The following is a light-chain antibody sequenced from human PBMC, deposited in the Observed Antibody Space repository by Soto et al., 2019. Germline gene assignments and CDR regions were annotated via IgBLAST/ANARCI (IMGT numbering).Light chain of an antibody. CDR3: QQTYAAPFT. CDR1: QNINTY. CDR2: TAS. J-gene: IGKJ3*01. Sequence: DIQMTQSPSSLSASVGDRVTITCRESQNINTYLNWYQQRPGQAPQLLIFTASSFQGGVPARFSASGSRTDFTLTISSLQPDDFATDYCQQTYAAPFTVGPGTKVDIK. V-gene: IGKV1-39*01.